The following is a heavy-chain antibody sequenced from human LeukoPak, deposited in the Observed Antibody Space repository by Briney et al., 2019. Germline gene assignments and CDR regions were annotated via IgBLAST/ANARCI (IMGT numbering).Heavy chain of an antibody. CDR1: VYTFTRYD. CDR2: MNPNMGNT. D-gene: IGHD6-13*01. CDR3: ARVGIAAAGTVGYYYYYYGMDV. J-gene: IGHJ6*02. Sequence: ASVKVSCKPSVYTFTRYDINWGRQTTGQGLEWMGGMNPNMGNTGYAQKFQGRVTMPRNNSISTAYMELSSLRSEDTAVYYCARVGIAAAGTVGYYYYYYGMDVWGQGTTVTVSS. V-gene: IGHV1-8*01.